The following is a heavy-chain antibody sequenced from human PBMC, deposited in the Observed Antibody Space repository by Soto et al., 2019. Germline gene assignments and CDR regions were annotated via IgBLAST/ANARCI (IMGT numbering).Heavy chain of an antibody. J-gene: IGHJ5*02. Sequence: PSETLSLTCNVSGGSISNYYWTWIRQPPGKGLEWIGYIFYSGSTNYNPSLKSRVSISVDTSKNRFSLKLTSVTAADTAVYYCARFRPLYCSSTSCYDSWFDPWGQGTLVTVSS. D-gene: IGHD2-2*01. V-gene: IGHV4-59*01. CDR2: IFYSGST. CDR1: GGSISNYY. CDR3: ARFRPLYCSSTSCYDSWFDP.